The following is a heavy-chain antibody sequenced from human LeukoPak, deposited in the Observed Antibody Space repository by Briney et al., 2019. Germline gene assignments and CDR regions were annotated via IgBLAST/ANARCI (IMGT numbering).Heavy chain of an antibody. V-gene: IGHV3-74*01. CDR3: ARGDENYYGSGTYSPYDY. CDR1: GSTFSTRW. D-gene: IGHD3-10*01. CDR2: VNNDGTDT. J-gene: IGHJ4*02. Sequence: GGSLRLSCTASGSTFSTRWMHWVRQASGEGLVWVSHVNNDGTDTSYADSVKGRFTISRDNAKNTLYLQMNSLRGEDTAVYYCARGDENYYGSGTYSPYDYWGQGTLVTVSS.